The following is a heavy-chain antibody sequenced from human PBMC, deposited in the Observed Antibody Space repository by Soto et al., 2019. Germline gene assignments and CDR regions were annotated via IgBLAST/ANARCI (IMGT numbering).Heavy chain of an antibody. Sequence: GALRLSCAASGVTFNTYWMHWVRQAPGKGLVWVSRINIDGSFTTFADSVKGRFTVSRDNAKNTLYLQMNSLRAEDTAVYYCAKDRDAFDIWGQGTMVTVSS. V-gene: IGHV3-74*01. CDR3: AKDRDAFDI. J-gene: IGHJ3*02. CDR2: INIDGSFT. CDR1: GVTFNTYW.